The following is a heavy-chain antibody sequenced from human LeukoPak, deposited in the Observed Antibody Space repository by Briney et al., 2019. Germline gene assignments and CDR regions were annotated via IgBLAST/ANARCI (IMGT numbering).Heavy chain of an antibody. V-gene: IGHV5-51*01. CDR3: ARSTVTPDHYFYMDV. Sequence: GESLKISCKGSGYSFTTYWIGWVRQTPGKGLEWMGIIHPGDSDTRYSPSFQGQVIMSADKSISTAYLQWSSLKASDTAMYYCARSTVTPDHYFYMDVWGKGTTVTVSS. J-gene: IGHJ6*03. CDR1: GYSFTTYW. D-gene: IGHD4-17*01. CDR2: IHPGDSDT.